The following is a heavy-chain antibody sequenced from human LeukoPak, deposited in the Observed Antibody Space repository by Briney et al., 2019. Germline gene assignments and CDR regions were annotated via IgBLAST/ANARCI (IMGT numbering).Heavy chain of an antibody. CDR1: GFTLSRYS. CDR2: ISSSSSTI. Sequence: PGGSLRPSCATPGFTLSRYSMNWVRQAPGKGLEWVSYISSSSSTIYYADSVKGRFTIYRDNAKNSLYLQLNSLRAEDTAVYYCARDQYNSTGIYAGIDYWGQGTLVAVSS. J-gene: IGHJ4*02. D-gene: IGHD1-26*01. CDR3: ARDQYNSTGIYAGIDY. V-gene: IGHV3-48*01.